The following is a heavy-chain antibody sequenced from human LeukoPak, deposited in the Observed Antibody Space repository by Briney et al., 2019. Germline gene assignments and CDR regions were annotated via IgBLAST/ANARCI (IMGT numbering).Heavy chain of an antibody. CDR2: IIPIFGTA. V-gene: IGHV1-69*13. J-gene: IGHJ3*02. Sequence: SVKDSCKASGGTFSSYAISWVRQAPGQGLEWMGGIIPIFGTANYAQKFQGRVTITADESTSTAYMELSSLRSEDTAVYYCARPSPSSTSWHYDAFDIWGQGTMVTVS. CDR1: GGTFSSYA. CDR3: ARPSPSSTSWHYDAFDI. D-gene: IGHD2-2*01.